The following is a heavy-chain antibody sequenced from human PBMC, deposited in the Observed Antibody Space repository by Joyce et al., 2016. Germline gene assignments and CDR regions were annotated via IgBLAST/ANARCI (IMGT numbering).Heavy chain of an antibody. CDR1: GFSISSYA. CDR2: ISIDGGNR. V-gene: IGHV3-30-3*01. D-gene: IGHD3-10*01. CDR3: ARDPRGATRNYFDY. Sequence: QVQMVESGGGVVQPGRSLRLSCAASGFSISSYALHWVRQAPGKGLEWVAVISIDGGNRFYADSVQGRFTISRDNSKNTLYLQMNSLRGEDTAVYYCARDPRGATRNYFDYWGQGILVTVSS. J-gene: IGHJ4*02.